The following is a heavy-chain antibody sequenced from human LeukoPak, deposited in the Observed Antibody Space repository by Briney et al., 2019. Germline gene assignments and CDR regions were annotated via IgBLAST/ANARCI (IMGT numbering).Heavy chain of an antibody. CDR3: ATPGPAPINNWFET. V-gene: IGHV1-24*01. D-gene: IGHD2-2*01. J-gene: IGHJ5*02. CDR2: FDPEDGET. Sequence: ASVKVSCKVSGHTLTESSMHWVRQAPGKGLEWMGSFDPEDGETVYAQNFQGGVTLTEDTSIDTAYMELYILRSEDTAVYYCATPGPAPINNWFETWGQGTLVTVSS. CDR1: GHTLTESS.